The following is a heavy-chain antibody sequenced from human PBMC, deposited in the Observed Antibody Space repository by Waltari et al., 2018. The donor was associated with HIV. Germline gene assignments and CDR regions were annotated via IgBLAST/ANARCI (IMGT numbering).Heavy chain of an antibody. CDR2: IYYSGST. CDR1: GGSISSSSYY. V-gene: IGHV4-39*01. CDR3: ARQGIAVAGTDY. J-gene: IGHJ4*02. D-gene: IGHD6-19*01. Sequence: QLQLQESGPGLVKPSETLSLTCTVSGGSISSSSYYWGWIRQPPGKGLEWIGSIYYSGSTYYTPSLKSRVTISVDTSKNQFSLKLSSVTAADTAVYYCARQGIAVAGTDYWGQGTLVTVSS.